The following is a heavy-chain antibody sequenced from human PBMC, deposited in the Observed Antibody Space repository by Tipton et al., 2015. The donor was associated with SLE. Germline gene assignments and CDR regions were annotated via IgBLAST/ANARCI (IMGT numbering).Heavy chain of an antibody. J-gene: IGHJ4*02. CDR1: GFTFRNHE. V-gene: IGHV3-48*03. CDR2: ISSSGSTI. CDR3: ARSPSLDY. Sequence: SLRLSCAASGFTFRNHEMNWVRQAPGKGLEWVSYISSSGSTIKYADSVKGRFTTSRDNAKNSLYLQMNSLRAEDTAIYYCARSPSLDYWGQGTLVTVSS.